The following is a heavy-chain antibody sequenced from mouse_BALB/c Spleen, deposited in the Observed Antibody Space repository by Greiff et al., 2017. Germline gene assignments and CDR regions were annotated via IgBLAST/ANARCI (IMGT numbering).Heavy chain of an antibody. CDR1: GFTFSSYG. CDR2: INSNGGST. V-gene: IGHV5-6-3*01. Sequence: EVKLVESGGGLVQPGGSLKLSCAASGFTFSSYGMSWVRQTPDKRLELVATINSNGGSTYYPDSVKGRFTISRDNAKNTLYLQRSSLKSEDTAMYYCAGGDSYDGYYPAWLAYGGQGTLVTVS. D-gene: IGHD2-3*01. CDR3: AGGDSYDGYYPAWLAY. J-gene: IGHJ3*01.